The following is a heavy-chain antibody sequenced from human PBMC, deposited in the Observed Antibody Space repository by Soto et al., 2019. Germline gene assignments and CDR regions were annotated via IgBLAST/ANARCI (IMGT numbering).Heavy chain of an antibody. V-gene: IGHV4-4*07. Sequence: QVQLKESGPGLVKPSETLSLTCTVSGGSISTYYWSWIRQPAGKGLVWIGRIYTSGSTDYNPSLNSRVTMSVATYKNQFYLKLSSVTAADTAVYDCARDRGLLDLRYYDGRDVGGQGTTVTVSS. CDR1: GGSISTYY. J-gene: IGHJ6*02. CDR3: ARDRGLLDLRYYDGRDV. CDR2: IYTSGST. D-gene: IGHD1-26*01.